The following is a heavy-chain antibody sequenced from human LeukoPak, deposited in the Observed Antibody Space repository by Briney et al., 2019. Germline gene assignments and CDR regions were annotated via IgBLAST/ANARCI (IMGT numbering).Heavy chain of an antibody. V-gene: IGHV4-30-2*01. D-gene: IGHD2-2*01. CDR1: GGSISSGGYY. Sequence: PSQTLSLTCTVSGGSISSGGYYWSWIRQPPGKGLEWIGYIYHSGSTYYNPSLKSRVTISVDRSKNQFSLKLSSVTAADTAVYYCASSHRRYCSSTSCYSGDYGLHYWGQGTLVTVSS. J-gene: IGHJ4*02. CDR2: IYHSGST. CDR3: ASSHRRYCSSTSCYSGDYGLHY.